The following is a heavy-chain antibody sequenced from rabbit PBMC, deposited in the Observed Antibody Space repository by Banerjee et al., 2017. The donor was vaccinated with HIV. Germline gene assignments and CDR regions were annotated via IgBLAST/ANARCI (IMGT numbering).Heavy chain of an antibody. CDR1: GFDFSSYG. CDR2: IDPVFGST. J-gene: IGHJ6*01. CDR3: VRNAGYAGYGYA. D-gene: IGHD6-1*01. Sequence: QEQLVESGGGLVQPGVSLKLSCKASGFDFSSYGVSWVRQSPGKGLEWIGYIDPVFGSTYYASWVNGRFTISSHNAQNTLYLQLNSLTAADTATYFCVRNAGYAGYGYAWGPGTLVTV. V-gene: IGHV1S47*01.